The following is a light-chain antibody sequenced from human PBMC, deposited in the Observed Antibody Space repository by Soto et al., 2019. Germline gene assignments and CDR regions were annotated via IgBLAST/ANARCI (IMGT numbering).Light chain of an antibody. J-gene: IGKJ5*01. V-gene: IGKV3-20*01. CDR3: QQYNNWPPIT. CDR1: QSVSSSY. Sequence: EIVLTQSPGTLSLSPGERATLSCRASQSVSSSYLVWYQQKPGQAPRLLFYGASNRATGIPDRFSGSGSGTDFTLTISSLQSEDFAVYYCQQYNNWPPITFGQGTRLEIK. CDR2: GAS.